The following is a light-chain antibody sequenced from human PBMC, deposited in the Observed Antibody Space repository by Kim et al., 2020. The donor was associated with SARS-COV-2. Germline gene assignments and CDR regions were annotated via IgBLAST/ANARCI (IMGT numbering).Light chain of an antibody. J-gene: IGLJ2*01. CDR3: ASWDDSLV. CDR2: RNN. Sequence: ELTQPPSASGTPGQRVTISCSGSSSNIGSDYVYWYQQLPGTAPKLLIYRNNQRPSGVPDRFSGSKSVTSASLAISGLRSEDAADYYCASWDDSLVFG. V-gene: IGLV1-47*01. CDR1: SSNIGSDY.